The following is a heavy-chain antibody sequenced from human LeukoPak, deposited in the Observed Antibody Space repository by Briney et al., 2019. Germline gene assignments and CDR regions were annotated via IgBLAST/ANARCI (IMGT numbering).Heavy chain of an antibody. D-gene: IGHD3-22*01. J-gene: IGHJ4*02. Sequence: GGSLRLSCAASGFTFSSYSMNWVRQAPGKGLEWGSYISGSSSTIYYADSVKGRFTISRDNGKNTLYLQMNSLKAEDTAVYYCARGSTYYDSSGQVPFDYWGQGTLVTVSS. CDR2: ISGSSSTI. CDR3: ARGSTYYDSSGQVPFDY. V-gene: IGHV3-48*01. CDR1: GFTFSSYS.